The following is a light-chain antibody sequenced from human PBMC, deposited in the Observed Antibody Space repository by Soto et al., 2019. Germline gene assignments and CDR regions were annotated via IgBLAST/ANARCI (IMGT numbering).Light chain of an antibody. CDR2: GAS. J-gene: IGKJ5*01. CDR1: QSISTY. Sequence: DVQMTQSPSSQSASIGDRVTIACRASQSISTYLSWYLVKPGEAPKXLIYGASTLRTGVPSRFSGTGSGTDLTLNLRSLQPEDGATYDGQQRFNIPVTFGQGTRLEI. CDR3: QQRFNIPVT. V-gene: IGKV1-39*01.